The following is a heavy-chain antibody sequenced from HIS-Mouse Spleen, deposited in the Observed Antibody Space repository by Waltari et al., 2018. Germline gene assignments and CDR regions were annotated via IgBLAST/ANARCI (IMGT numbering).Heavy chain of an antibody. CDR1: GGSISSSSYY. V-gene: IGHV4-39*01. CDR3: ARRRGWFDY. D-gene: IGHD6-19*01. J-gene: IGHJ4*02. Sequence: QLQLQESGPGLVKPSETMSLTCTVSGGSISSSSYYWGWIRQPPGKGLEWIGSIYYSGSTYYNPSLKSRVTISVDTSKNQFSLKLGSVTAADTAVYYCARRRGWFDYWGQGTLVTVSS. CDR2: IYYSGST.